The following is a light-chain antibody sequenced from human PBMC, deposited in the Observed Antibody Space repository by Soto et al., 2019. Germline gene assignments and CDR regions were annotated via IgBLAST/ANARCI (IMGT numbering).Light chain of an antibody. J-gene: IGLJ1*01. CDR1: SSDVGSYNL. Sequence: QSALTQPASVSGSPGQSITISCTGTSSDVGSYNLVSWYQQHPGKAPKLMIYEGSKRPSGISNRFSGSKSGNTASLTISGLPAEDEAEYYCCSYADSSRIYVFGSGTKLTVL. CDR3: CSYADSSRIYV. V-gene: IGLV2-23*01. CDR2: EGS.